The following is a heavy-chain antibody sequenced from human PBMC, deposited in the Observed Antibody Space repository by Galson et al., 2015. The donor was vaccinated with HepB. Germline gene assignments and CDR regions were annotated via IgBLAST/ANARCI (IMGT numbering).Heavy chain of an antibody. J-gene: IGHJ2*01. CDR2: ITGSGDGT. D-gene: IGHD1-1*01. CDR1: EFTFANYA. Sequence: SLRLSCAASEFTFANYALTWVRQAPGKGLEWVSTITGSGDGTFYAESVKGRFTISRDNSKNTLYLQMDSLRADDTAVYYCAALVRTASYWYFDLWGRGTLVTVSS. CDR3: AALVRTASYWYFDL. V-gene: IGHV3-23*01.